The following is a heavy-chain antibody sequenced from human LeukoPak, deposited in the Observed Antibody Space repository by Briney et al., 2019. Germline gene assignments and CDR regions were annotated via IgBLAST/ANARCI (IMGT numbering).Heavy chain of an antibody. D-gene: IGHD3-10*01. Sequence: GGSLRLSCAASGFTFSSYSINWVRQAPGKGLLWISYISSTSTTIYYADSVKGRFTISRDNARNSLYLQMNSLRAEDTAVYYCAKGYYGSGSYGWFDPWGQGSLVTVSS. CDR1: GFTFSSYS. J-gene: IGHJ5*02. V-gene: IGHV3-48*01. CDR2: ISSTSTTI. CDR3: AKGYYGSGSYGWFDP.